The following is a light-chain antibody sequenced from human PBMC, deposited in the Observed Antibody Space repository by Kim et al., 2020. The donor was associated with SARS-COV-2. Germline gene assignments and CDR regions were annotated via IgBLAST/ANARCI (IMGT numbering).Light chain of an antibody. J-gene: IGKJ1*01. V-gene: IGKV3-20*01. CDR2: GAS. Sequence: SPRERATLSCRASQSVSSSYLAWYQQKPGQAPRLLIYGASSRATGIPDRFSGSGSGTDFTLTISRLEPEDFAVYYCQQYGSSRTFGQGTKVEIK. CDR3: QQYGSSRT. CDR1: QSVSSSY.